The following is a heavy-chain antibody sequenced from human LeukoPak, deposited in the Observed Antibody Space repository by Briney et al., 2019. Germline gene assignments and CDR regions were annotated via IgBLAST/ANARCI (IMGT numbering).Heavy chain of an antibody. V-gene: IGHV3-7*01. J-gene: IGHJ4*02. CDR2: IKLDGTDK. CDR1: GFTFSDYW. D-gene: IGHD5-12*01. CDR3: AREFGHDRWYFDY. Sequence: GGSLRLSCAVSGFTFSDYWMSWLRQAPGKGPEWVANIKLDGTDKYYLDSVKGRFTVSRDNSLNTLHLQMNSLRTGDTAVYYCAREFGHDRWYFDYWGQGALVTVSS.